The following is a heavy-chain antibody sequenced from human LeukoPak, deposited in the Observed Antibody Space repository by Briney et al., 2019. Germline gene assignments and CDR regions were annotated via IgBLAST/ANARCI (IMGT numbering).Heavy chain of an antibody. CDR3: ARNAYYDSSGYVSAFDI. CDR2: IYYSGST. J-gene: IGHJ3*02. Sequence: SETLSLTCTVSGGSISSYYWSWIRQPPGKGLEWIGYIYYSGSTNYNPSLKSRVTISVDTSKNQFSLKLSSVTAADTAVYYCARNAYYDSSGYVSAFDIWGQGTMVTVSS. V-gene: IGHV4-59*01. CDR1: GGSISSYY. D-gene: IGHD3-22*01.